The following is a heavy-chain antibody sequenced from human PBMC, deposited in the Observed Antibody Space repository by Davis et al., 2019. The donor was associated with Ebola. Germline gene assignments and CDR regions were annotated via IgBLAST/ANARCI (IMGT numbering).Heavy chain of an antibody. CDR2: IHYTGST. CDR3: ARRTSSSYSDY. D-gene: IGHD3-10*01. Sequence: SETLSLTCTVSGGSISSSSYYWGWIRQPPGKGLEWIGTIHYTGSTSYNPSLKSRVTISLDTSKNQFSLKLSSVTAADTAVYYCARRTSSSYSDYWGQGTLVTVSS. J-gene: IGHJ4*02. CDR1: GGSISSSSYY. V-gene: IGHV4-39*01.